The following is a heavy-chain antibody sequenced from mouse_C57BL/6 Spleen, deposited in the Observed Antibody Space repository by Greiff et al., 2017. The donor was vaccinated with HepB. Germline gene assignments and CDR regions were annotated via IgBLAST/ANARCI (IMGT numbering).Heavy chain of an antibody. D-gene: IGHD6-5*01. CDR1: GYAFSSSW. CDR2: IYPGDGDT. V-gene: IGHV1-82*01. CDR3: ARRAYTYAMDY. J-gene: IGHJ4*01. Sequence: VKLVESGPELVKPGASVKISCKASGYAFSSSWMNWVKQRPGKGLEWIGRIYPGDGDTNYNGKFKGKATLTADKSSSTAYMQLSSLTSEDSAVYFCARRAYTYAMDYWGQGTSVTVSS.